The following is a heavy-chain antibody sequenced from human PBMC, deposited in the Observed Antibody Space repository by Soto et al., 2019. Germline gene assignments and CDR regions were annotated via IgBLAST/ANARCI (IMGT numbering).Heavy chain of an antibody. CDR3: ARDLAWVVPAAGNYNYGMDV. CDR2: ISVNNANT. V-gene: IGHV1-18*04. Sequence: ASVKVSCKASGYSFSKYGFSWVRQAPGQGLEWMGRISVNNANTDYAQKLQGRVTMTTDTSTSTAYMELRSLRSDDTGVYYCARDLAWVVPAAGNYNYGMDVWGQGTTVTVSS. D-gene: IGHD2-2*01. J-gene: IGHJ6*02. CDR1: GYSFSKYG.